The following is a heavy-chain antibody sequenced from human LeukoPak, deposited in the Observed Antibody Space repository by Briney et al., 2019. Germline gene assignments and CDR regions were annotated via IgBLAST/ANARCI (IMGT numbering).Heavy chain of an antibody. CDR2: IYSGGTT. Sequence: GGSLRLSCAASGFAVISNFMSWVRQAPGKGLEWVSVIYSGGTTYHADSVKGRFTISRDNSKNTLYLQMNSLRAEDTAVYYCAKGFQGDWFPSDIWGQGTMVTVSS. CDR3: AKGFQGDWFPSDI. J-gene: IGHJ3*02. CDR1: GFAVISNF. D-gene: IGHD3-9*01. V-gene: IGHV3-53*01.